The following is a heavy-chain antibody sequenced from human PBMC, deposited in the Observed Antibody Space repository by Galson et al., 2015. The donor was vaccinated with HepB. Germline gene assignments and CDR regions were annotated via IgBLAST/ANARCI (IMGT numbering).Heavy chain of an antibody. CDR2: ISSSSSYI. CDR3: TSSEQQLVPKEFDY. V-gene: IGHV3-21*01. D-gene: IGHD6-13*01. J-gene: IGHJ4*02. CDR1: GFTFSSYS. Sequence: SLRLSCAASGFTFSSYSMNWVRQAPGKGLEWVSSISSSSSYIYYADSVKGRFTISRDNAKNSLYLQMNSLRAEDTAVYYCTSSEQQLVPKEFDYWGQGTLVTVSS.